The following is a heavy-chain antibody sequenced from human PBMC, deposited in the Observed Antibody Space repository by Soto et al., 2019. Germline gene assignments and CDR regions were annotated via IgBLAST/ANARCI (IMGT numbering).Heavy chain of an antibody. CDR2: ISWNSGSI. J-gene: IGHJ6*02. Sequence: SLKISCAASGFTFDDYAMHWVRQAPGKGLEWVSGISWNSGSIGYADSVKGRFTISRDNAKNSLYLQMNSLRAEDTALYDCAKGNSSRGYYYYYGMDVWGQGTTVTVSS. CDR3: AKGNSSRGYYYYYGMDV. V-gene: IGHV3-9*01. D-gene: IGHD6-6*01. CDR1: GFTFDDYA.